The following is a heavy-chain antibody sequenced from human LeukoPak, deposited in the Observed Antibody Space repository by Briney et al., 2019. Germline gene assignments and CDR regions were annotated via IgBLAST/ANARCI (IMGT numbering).Heavy chain of an antibody. CDR2: INHSGST. D-gene: IGHD3-10*01. V-gene: IGHV4-34*01. Sequence: SETLSLTCAVYGGSFSGYYWSWIRQPPGKGLEWIGEINHSGSTNYNPSLKSRVTISVDTSKNQFSLKLSSVTAADTAVYYCARSEGSGSSSENYFDYWGQGTLVTVSS. CDR1: GGSFSGYY. CDR3: ARSEGSGSSSENYFDY. J-gene: IGHJ4*02.